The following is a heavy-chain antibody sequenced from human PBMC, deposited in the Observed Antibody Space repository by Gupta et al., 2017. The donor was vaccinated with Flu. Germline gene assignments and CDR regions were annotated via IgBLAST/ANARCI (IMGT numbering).Heavy chain of an antibody. CDR1: GFTFSNSW. D-gene: IGHD3-3*01. J-gene: IGHJ4*01. CDR3: ARHLDWTYDY. V-gene: IGHV3-7*01. Sequence: EVQLVESGGGSVQPGGSLRLSCAASGFTFSNSWMTWVRQAPGKGLEWVANIKEDGSAKYYVDSVKGRFTISRDNAKNSLYLQMSSLSAEDTAVYYCARHLDWTYDYWGHGTLVTVSS. CDR2: IKEDGSAK.